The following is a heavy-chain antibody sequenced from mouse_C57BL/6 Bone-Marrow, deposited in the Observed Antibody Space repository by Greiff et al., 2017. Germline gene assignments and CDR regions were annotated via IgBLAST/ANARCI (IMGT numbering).Heavy chain of an antibody. D-gene: IGHD3-3*01. J-gene: IGHJ4*01. CDR3: ARRDLYYAMDY. Sequence: QVQLKESGAELVRPGTSVKVSCKASGYAFTNYLIEWVKQRPGQGLEWIGVINPGSGGTNYNEKFKGKATLTADKSSSTAYMQLSSLTSEDSAVYFCARRDLYYAMDYWGQGTSVTVSS. CDR1: GYAFTNYL. CDR2: INPGSGGT. V-gene: IGHV1-54*01.